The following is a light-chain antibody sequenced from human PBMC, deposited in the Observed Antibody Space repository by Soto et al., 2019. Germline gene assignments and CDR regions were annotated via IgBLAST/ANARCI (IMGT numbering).Light chain of an antibody. CDR2: DVS. CDR1: STDVGGYNY. CDR3: CSYAGSYTSHSQI. Sequence: QSALTQPRSVSGSPGQSVTISCTGTSTDVGGYNYVSWYQQHPAKAPKLMIYDVSKRPSGVPDRFSGSKSGNTASLTISGLQAEDEADYYCCSYAGSYTSHSQIFGGGTKLTVL. V-gene: IGLV2-11*01. J-gene: IGLJ2*01.